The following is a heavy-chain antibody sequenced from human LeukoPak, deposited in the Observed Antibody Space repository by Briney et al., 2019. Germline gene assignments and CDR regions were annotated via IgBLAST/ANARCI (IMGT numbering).Heavy chain of an antibody. CDR1: GGSISSYY. D-gene: IGHD1-26*01. V-gene: IGHV4-59*12. Sequence: SETLSLTCTVSGGSISSYYWSWIRQPPGKGLEWIGYIYYSGSTNYNPSLKSRVTISADKSKNQVSLRLTSVTPADAAVYYCARLSVIVGAALEYYYYYMDVWGQGNTVTVSS. CDR3: ARLSVIVGAALEYYYYYMDV. CDR2: IYYSGST. J-gene: IGHJ6*03.